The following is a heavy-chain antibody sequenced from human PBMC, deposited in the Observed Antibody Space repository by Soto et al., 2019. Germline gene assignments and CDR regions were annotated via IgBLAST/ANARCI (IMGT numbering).Heavy chain of an antibody. CDR2: FDPEDGET. J-gene: IGHJ6*02. D-gene: IGHD2-15*01. CDR3: ATVPHHSTQYCSGGSCYFLGMDV. V-gene: IGHV1-24*01. CDR1: GYTLTELS. Sequence: QVQLVQSGAEVKKPGASVKVSCKVSGYTLTELSMHWVRQAPGKGLEWMGGFDPEDGETIYAQKFQGRVTMTEDTSTDTAYMELSSLRSEDTAVYYCATVPHHSTQYCSGGSCYFLGMDVWGQGTTVTVSS.